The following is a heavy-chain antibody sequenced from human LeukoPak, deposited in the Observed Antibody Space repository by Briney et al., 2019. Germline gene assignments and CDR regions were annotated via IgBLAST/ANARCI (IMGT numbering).Heavy chain of an antibody. V-gene: IGHV1-18*01. J-gene: IGHJ6*02. CDR1: GYTFTSYG. Sequence: ASVKVSCKASGYTFTSYGISWVRQAHGQGLEWMGWISAYNGNTNYAQKLQGRVTMTTDTSTSTAYMELRSLRSDDTAVYYCARAAAATQAYYYYGMDVWGQGTTVTVSS. CDR3: ARAAAATQAYYYYGMDV. D-gene: IGHD2-15*01. CDR2: ISAYNGNT.